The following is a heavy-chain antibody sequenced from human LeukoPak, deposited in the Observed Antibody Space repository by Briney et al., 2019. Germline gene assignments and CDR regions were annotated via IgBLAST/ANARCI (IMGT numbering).Heavy chain of an antibody. Sequence: GASVKVSCKASGYTSTGYYMHWVRQAPGQGLEWMGWTNPNSGGTDYAQKFQGRVTMTRDTSISTAYMELSRLRSDDTAVYYCARVPRVAATFWFDPWGQGTLVTVSS. J-gene: IGHJ5*02. CDR1: GYTSTGYY. D-gene: IGHD2-15*01. V-gene: IGHV1-2*02. CDR3: ARVPRVAATFWFDP. CDR2: TNPNSGGT.